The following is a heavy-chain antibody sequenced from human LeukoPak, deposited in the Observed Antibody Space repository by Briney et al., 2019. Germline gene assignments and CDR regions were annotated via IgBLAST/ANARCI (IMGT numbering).Heavy chain of an antibody. J-gene: IGHJ4*02. Sequence: GGSLRLSCAASGFTFSSCWMHWVRQAPGKGLVWVSRINSDGSSTSYADSVKGRFTISRDNAKNTLYLQMNSLRAEDTAVYYCARDSYSSGAHFDYWGQGTLVTVSS. CDR2: INSDGSST. V-gene: IGHV3-74*01. CDR3: ARDSYSSGAHFDY. CDR1: GFTFSSCW. D-gene: IGHD6-19*01.